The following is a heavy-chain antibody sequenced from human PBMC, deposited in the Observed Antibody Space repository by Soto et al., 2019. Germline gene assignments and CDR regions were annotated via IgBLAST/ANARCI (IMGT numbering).Heavy chain of an antibody. CDR2: ISAYNTNA. D-gene: IGHD1-26*01. CDR1: GYTFTSYG. Sequence: ASVKVSCKASGYTFTSYGISWVRQAPGQGLEWMGWISAYNTNANYAQKLQGRVTMTTDTSTSTSYMELRSLRSDDTAVYFCARDRLGATGDYWGQGTLVTVSS. CDR3: ARDRLGATGDY. J-gene: IGHJ4*02. V-gene: IGHV1-18*01.